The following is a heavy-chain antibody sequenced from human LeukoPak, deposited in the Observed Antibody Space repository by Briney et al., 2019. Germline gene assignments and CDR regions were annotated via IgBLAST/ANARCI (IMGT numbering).Heavy chain of an antibody. Sequence: GGSLRLSCAASGFTFSDYYMSWIRQAPGKGLEWVSYISSSGSTIYYADSMKGRFTISRDNAKNPLYLQMNSLRAEDTAVYYCARGPRRSSGYDLDYWGQGTLVTVSS. J-gene: IGHJ4*02. V-gene: IGHV3-11*01. CDR1: GFTFSDYY. D-gene: IGHD5-12*01. CDR2: ISSSGSTI. CDR3: ARGPRRSSGYDLDY.